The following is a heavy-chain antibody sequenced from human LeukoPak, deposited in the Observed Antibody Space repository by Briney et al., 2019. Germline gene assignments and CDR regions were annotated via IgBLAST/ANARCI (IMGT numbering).Heavy chain of an antibody. CDR1: GFTFSSYG. V-gene: IGHV3-30*18. D-gene: IGHD5-24*01. CDR3: AKGGVPMATSLIHH. J-gene: IGHJ1*01. CDR2: ISYDGSNK. Sequence: PGGSLRLSCAASGFTFSSYGMHWVRQAPGKGLEWVAVISYDGSNKYYADSVKGRFTISRDNSKNTLYLQMNSLRADDTAVYYCAKGGVPMATSLIHHWGQGTLVIVSS.